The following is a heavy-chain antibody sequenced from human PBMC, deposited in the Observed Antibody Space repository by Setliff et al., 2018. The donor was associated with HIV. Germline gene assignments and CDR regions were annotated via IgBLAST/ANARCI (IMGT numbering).Heavy chain of an antibody. V-gene: IGHV1-2*02. D-gene: IGHD2-8*01. CDR1: GYMFTDYG. CDR2: ISAYTGST. J-gene: IGHJ3*02. Sequence: ASVKVSCKASGYMFTDYGITWVRQAPGQGLEWMGWISAYTGSTKYAEKFQGRVTMTRDTSISTAFMDLSRLRSDDTAVYYCASKLHCTNGVCLDAFDIWGQGTMVTVSS. CDR3: ASKLHCTNGVCLDAFDI.